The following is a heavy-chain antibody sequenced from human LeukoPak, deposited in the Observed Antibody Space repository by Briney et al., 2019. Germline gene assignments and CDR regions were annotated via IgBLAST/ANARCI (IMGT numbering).Heavy chain of an antibody. CDR2: VYYGGST. Sequence: SKTLSLTCTASGVTITGSSYYWAWHRQPPGKYLESVASVYYGGSTSYSPCRMTAVTISVETSKNRFSLSLHSVTVAYKARYYGAKNVSAGYFDFWGQGTLVTVSS. J-gene: IGHJ4*02. CDR1: GVTITGSSYY. D-gene: IGHD2-8*01. CDR3: AKNVSAGYFDF. V-gene: IGHV4-39*01.